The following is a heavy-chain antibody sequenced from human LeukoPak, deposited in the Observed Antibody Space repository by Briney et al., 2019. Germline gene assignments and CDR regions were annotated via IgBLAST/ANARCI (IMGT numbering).Heavy chain of an antibody. J-gene: IGHJ3*02. Sequence: PSETLSLTCTVSGGSISSGSYYWSWIRQPAGKGLEWIGRIYTSGSTNYNPSLKSRVTISVDTSKNQFSLKLSSVTAADTAVYYCARGRVVFGFLEWLSRDAFDIWGQGTMVTVSS. D-gene: IGHD3-3*01. V-gene: IGHV4-61*02. CDR3: ARGRVVFGFLEWLSRDAFDI. CDR2: IYTSGST. CDR1: GGSISSGSYY.